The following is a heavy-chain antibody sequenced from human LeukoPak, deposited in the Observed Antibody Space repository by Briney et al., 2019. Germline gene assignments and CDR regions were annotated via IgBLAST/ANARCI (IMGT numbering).Heavy chain of an antibody. D-gene: IGHD4-23*01. CDR1: GYSFSSYW. CDR3: ARSPYYGSNSRGAFDI. CDR2: IYPGDSNT. J-gene: IGHJ3*02. Sequence: GESLKISCKGSGYSFSSYWIGWVRHMPGKGLEWMGIIYPGDSNTIYRPSFQGQVTISAERSIGIAYLHWSSLTASATAMYYCARSPYYGSNSRGAFDIWGQGTMVTVSS. V-gene: IGHV5-51*01.